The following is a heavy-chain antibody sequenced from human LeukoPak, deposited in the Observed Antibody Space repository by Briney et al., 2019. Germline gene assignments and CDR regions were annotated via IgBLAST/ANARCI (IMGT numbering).Heavy chain of an antibody. CDR2: IYYSGST. J-gene: IGHJ4*02. Sequence: PSETLSLTCTASGGSISSYYWSWIRQPPGKGLEWIGYIYYSGSTNYNPSLKSRVTISVDTSKNQFSLKLSSVTAADTAVYYCATSPGYGDDYFDYWGQGTLVTVSS. V-gene: IGHV4-59*01. CDR3: ATSPGYGDDYFDY. CDR1: GGSISSYY. D-gene: IGHD4-17*01.